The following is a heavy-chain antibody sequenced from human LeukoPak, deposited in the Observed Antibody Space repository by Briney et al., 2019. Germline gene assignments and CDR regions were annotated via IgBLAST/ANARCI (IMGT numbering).Heavy chain of an antibody. J-gene: IGHJ4*02. D-gene: IGHD5-18*01. CDR2: IYYSGST. V-gene: IGHV4-59*08. CDR3: ARLGYSYGYNYFDY. Sequence: SETLSLTCTVSGGSISSYYWSWIRQPPGKGLEWIGYIYYSGSTNYNPSLKSRVTISVDTSKNQFSLKLSSATAADTAVYYCARLGYSYGYNYFDYWGQGTLVTVSS. CDR1: GGSISSYY.